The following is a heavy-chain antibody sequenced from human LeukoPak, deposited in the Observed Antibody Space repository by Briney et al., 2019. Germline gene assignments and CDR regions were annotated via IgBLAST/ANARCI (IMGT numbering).Heavy chain of an antibody. D-gene: IGHD3-16*01. Sequence: SETLSLTCTVSGGSISRDYWSWIRQPAGKGLEWIGRFSTRGSTNYNPSLKSRATLSVDTSKNQFSLQLSFVTAADTAVYYCAREWGYWGQGTLVTVSS. CDR3: AREWGY. J-gene: IGHJ4*02. CDR2: FSTRGST. CDR1: GGSISRDY. V-gene: IGHV4-4*07.